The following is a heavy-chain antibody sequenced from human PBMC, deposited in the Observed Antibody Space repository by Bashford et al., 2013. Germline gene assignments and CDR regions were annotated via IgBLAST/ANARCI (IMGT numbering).Heavy chain of an antibody. CDR1: GFTFSSYS. D-gene: IGHD6-19*01. CDR2: ISSSSSYI. J-gene: IGHJ6*02. CDR3: AREKWLVHGYYYGMDV. V-gene: IGHV3-21*01. Sequence: GSLRLSCAASGFTFSSYSMNWVRQAPGKGLEWVSSISSSSSYIYYADSVKGRFTISRDNAKNSLYLQMNSLRAEDTAVYYCAREKWLVHGYYYGMDVVGPRDHGHRLL.